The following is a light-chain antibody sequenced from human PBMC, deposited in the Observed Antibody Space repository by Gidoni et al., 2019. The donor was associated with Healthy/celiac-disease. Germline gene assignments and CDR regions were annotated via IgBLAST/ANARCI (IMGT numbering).Light chain of an antibody. V-gene: IGLV2-8*01. Sequence: QSALTQPPSAPGSPGQSVTISCTGTSSDVGGYNYVSWYQQHPGKAPKLMIYEVSKRPSGAPDRFSGSKSGNTASLTVSGLQAEDEADYYCSSYAGSNNVVFGGGTKLTVL. J-gene: IGLJ2*01. CDR3: SSYAGSNNVV. CDR2: EVS. CDR1: SSDVGGYNY.